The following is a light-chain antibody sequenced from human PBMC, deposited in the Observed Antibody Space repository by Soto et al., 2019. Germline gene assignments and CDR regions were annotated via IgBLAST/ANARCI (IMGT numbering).Light chain of an antibody. V-gene: IGLV1-44*01. J-gene: IGLJ3*02. CDR3: AAWDGSLNGWV. Sequence: QAVVTQPPSASGTPGQRVTISCSGSSPNIGKGYVYWYQQLPGTAPKLLIHNNNHRPSGVPDRFSGSKSGTSASLAISGLQSEDEADYYCAAWDGSLNGWVFGGGTQLTVL. CDR1: SPNIGKGY. CDR2: NNN.